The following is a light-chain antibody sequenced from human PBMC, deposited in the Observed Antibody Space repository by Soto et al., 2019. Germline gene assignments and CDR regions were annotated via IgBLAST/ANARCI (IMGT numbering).Light chain of an antibody. J-gene: IGKJ2*01. Sequence: AIRMTQSPSSLSASTGDRVTITCRASQGISSYFAWYQQKPGKAPKLLIYAASTLQSGVPSRFSGSGSGTDFTLTISCLQSEDFATYYCQQYYSYPSTFGQGTKLEIK. CDR2: AAS. CDR1: QGISSY. V-gene: IGKV1-8*01. CDR3: QQYYSYPST.